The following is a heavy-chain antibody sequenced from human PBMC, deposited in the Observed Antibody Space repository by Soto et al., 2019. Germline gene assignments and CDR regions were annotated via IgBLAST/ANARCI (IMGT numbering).Heavy chain of an antibody. CDR2: INHSGST. CDR1: GGSFSGYY. Sequence: SETLSLTCAVYGGSFSGYYWSWIRQPPGKGLEWIGEINHSGSTNYNPSLKSRVTISVDTSKNQFSLKLSSVTAADTAVYYCARGFNRYGSGSYYNANWFEPWGQGTLVTVSS. CDR3: ARGFNRYGSGSYYNANWFEP. V-gene: IGHV4-34*01. J-gene: IGHJ5*02. D-gene: IGHD3-10*01.